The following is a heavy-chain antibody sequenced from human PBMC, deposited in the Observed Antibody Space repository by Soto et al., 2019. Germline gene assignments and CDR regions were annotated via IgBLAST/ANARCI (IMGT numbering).Heavy chain of an antibody. CDR1: DFPVCNAW. Sequence: GGPLRTSCEGFDFPVCNAWIDWVGNVQGKGLEWFVRIKSRALGRTSYFAAPNRGRFAITRDDSRNVAFMQINSLPNDDTVFYYCTTDSYSPMVVVLLDYWGHGSLVTVSS. V-gene: IGHV3-15*07. J-gene: IGHJ4*01. D-gene: IGHD2-15*01. CDR3: TTDSYSPMVVVLLDY. CDR2: IKSRALGRTS.